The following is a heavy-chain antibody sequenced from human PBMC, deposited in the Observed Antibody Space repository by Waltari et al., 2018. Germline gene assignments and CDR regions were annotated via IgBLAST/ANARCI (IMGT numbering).Heavy chain of an antibody. J-gene: IGHJ6*02. CDR1: GGSISSGYYY. Sequence: QVQLQESGPGLVKPSQTLSLTCTVSGGSISSGYYYCSWIRQHPGKGLEWIGYISYSGVTYYNPSLDSLVTISEDTSKNQFSLKLSSVTAADTAVYYCARLTPGTGTDYYGMDVWGQGTTVTVSS. D-gene: IGHD1-1*01. CDR3: ARLTPGTGTDYYGMDV. CDR2: ISYSGVT. V-gene: IGHV4-31*01.